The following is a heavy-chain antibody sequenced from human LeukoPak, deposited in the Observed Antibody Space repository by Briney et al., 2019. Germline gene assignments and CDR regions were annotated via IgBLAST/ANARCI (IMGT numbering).Heavy chain of an antibody. V-gene: IGHV1-3*04. CDR3: AREVYDTGYFDC. CDR1: GYTFTSYA. D-gene: IGHD3-3*01. Sequence: ASVKVSCKASGYTFTSYAMHWVRQAPGQRLEWMGWINTGNGNTRYSQKFQGRVTITRDTSASTAYMELSSLRSEDTAVYYCAREVYDTGYFDCWGQGTLVTVSS. CDR2: INTGNGNT. J-gene: IGHJ4*02.